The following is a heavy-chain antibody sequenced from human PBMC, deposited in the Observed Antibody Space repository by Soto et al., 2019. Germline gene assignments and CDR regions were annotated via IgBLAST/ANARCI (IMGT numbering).Heavy chain of an antibody. V-gene: IGHV1-69*05. D-gene: IGHD1-26*01. Sequence: RASVKVSCKASGGTFSSYAISWVRQAPGQGLEWMGGIIPIFGTANYAQKFQGRVTITTDASTSTAYMELRSLRSDDTAVYYCARGETPIDYWGQGTLVTVSS. CDR2: IIPIFGTA. CDR1: GGTFSSYA. J-gene: IGHJ4*02. CDR3: ARGETPIDY.